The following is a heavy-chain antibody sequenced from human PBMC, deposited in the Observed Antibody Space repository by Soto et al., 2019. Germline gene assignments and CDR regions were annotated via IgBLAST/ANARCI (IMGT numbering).Heavy chain of an antibody. J-gene: IGHJ6*02. D-gene: IGHD6-19*01. CDR1: GYTFTSYG. Sequence: ASVKVPCKASGYTFTSYGISWVRQAPGQGLEWMGWIRVYNGNTNYAQKPQGRVTMTTDASTSTAYMELRSLGSDDTAVYYCGRDGLAVAGRGNYYCDYGMDVLGQGTTVTVSS. CDR2: IRVYNGNT. CDR3: GRDGLAVAGRGNYYCDYGMDV. V-gene: IGHV1-18*01.